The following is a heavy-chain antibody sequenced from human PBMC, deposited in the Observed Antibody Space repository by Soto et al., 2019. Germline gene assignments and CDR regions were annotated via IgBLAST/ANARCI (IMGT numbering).Heavy chain of an antibody. CDR3: VRGTNGWRGMDY. V-gene: IGHV3-74*01. Sequence: EVQLVESGGDIVQPGGSLRLSCATSGFTFSSYPIHWVRQAPGKGPVWVSRITEDGSGTTYADSVKGRFTVTRDNAKNTRYLQMSGLGAEDTAVYHCVRGTNGWRGMDYWGQGTLVTVSS. CDR2: ITEDGSGT. J-gene: IGHJ4*02. CDR1: GFTFSSYP. D-gene: IGHD2-8*01.